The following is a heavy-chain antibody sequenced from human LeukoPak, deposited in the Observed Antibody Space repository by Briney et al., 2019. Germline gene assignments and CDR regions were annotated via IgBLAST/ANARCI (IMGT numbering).Heavy chain of an antibody. Sequence: GGSLRLSCAASGFTFSSYSMNWVRQAPGKGLQWVAGISGSGGSTYYADSVKGRFTISRDNSKNALYLQMNSLRAEDTAVYYCAKDSLGSWSGFYFGVFDYWGQGALVTVSS. CDR3: AKDSLGSWSGFYFGVFDY. J-gene: IGHJ4*02. D-gene: IGHD3-3*01. CDR2: ISGSGGST. CDR1: GFTFSSYS. V-gene: IGHV3-23*01.